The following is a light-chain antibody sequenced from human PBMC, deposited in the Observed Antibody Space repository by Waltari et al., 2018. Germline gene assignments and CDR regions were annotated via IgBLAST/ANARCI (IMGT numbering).Light chain of an antibody. CDR3: MQARQTPWT. J-gene: IGKJ1*01. V-gene: IGKV2-28*01. CDR1: QRLLHSSGNTF. Sequence: DIVMTQSPLSLSVTPGEPASISCRSSQRLLHSSGNTFLDWYLQKPGQSPQLLIYLVSNRAPGVPDRFSGSGSGTDFTLKISRVEAEDVGVYFCMQARQTPWTFGQGTKVEIK. CDR2: LVS.